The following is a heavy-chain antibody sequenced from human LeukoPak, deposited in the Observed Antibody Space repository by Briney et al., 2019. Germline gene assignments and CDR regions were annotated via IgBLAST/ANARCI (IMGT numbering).Heavy chain of an antibody. J-gene: IGHJ4*02. V-gene: IGHV4-34*01. Sequence: PSQTLSPTCAVYAASFTGYYWSWIRHPPGKGLEWIGEIIHSGGTNYNTSLKSRVTISIETSKNQFSLKLSSVTAADTAVYYCARGVRSVSGFDYWGQGTLVTVSS. CDR3: ARGVRSVSGFDY. CDR2: IIHSGGT. CDR1: AASFTGYY. D-gene: IGHD6-19*01.